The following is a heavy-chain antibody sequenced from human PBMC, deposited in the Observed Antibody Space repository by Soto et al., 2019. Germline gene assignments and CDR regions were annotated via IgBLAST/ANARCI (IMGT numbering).Heavy chain of an antibody. J-gene: IGHJ1*01. Sequence: QVQLVQSGSEVRRPGSSVKVSCKASGGSFSNSAIAWVRQAPAQALEWLGMIIPIFTTTKYAQKFKDRLTITADGSTSTAYMELSGLKSEDTAVYFCARPSGLLGQFSVLVDCWCQGTLVTVSS. CDR1: GGSFSNSA. D-gene: IGHD6-6*01. V-gene: IGHV1-69*18. CDR3: ARPSGLLGQFSVLVDC. CDR2: IIPIFTTT.